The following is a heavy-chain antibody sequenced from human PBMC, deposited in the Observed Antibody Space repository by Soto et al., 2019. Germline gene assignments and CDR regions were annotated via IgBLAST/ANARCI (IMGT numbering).Heavy chain of an antibody. CDR2: ISYDGSNK. CDR3: ARDGALAVACNSPYFDY. CDR1: GFTFSSYA. D-gene: IGHD6-19*01. V-gene: IGHV3-30-3*01. Sequence: QVQLVESGGGVVQPGRSLRLSCAASGFTFSSYAMHWVCQAPGKGLEWVAVISYDGSNKYYADSVKGRFTISRDNSKNTLYLQMNSLRAEDTAVYYCARDGALAVACNSPYFDYWVQGTLVTVSS. J-gene: IGHJ4*02.